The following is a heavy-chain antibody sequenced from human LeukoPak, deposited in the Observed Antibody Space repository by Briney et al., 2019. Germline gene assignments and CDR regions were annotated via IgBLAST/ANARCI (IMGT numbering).Heavy chain of an antibody. V-gene: IGHV1-18*01. Sequence: ASVKVSCKASGYTFTSYGISWVRQAPGQGLEWMGWISAYNGNTNYAQKLQGRVTMTTDTSTSTAYMELRSLRSDDTAVYYCARDRSIFGVAIISAYWFDPWGQGTLVTVFS. D-gene: IGHD3-3*01. CDR1: GYTFTSYG. CDR2: ISAYNGNT. CDR3: ARDRSIFGVAIISAYWFDP. J-gene: IGHJ5*01.